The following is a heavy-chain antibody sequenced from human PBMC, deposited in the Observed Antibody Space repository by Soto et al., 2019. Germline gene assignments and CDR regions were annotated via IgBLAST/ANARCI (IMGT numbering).Heavy chain of an antibody. CDR2: IKSKTDGGTT. CDR3: STSNYCYGMDV. CDR1: GFTFSNAW. J-gene: IGHJ6*02. Sequence: EVQLVESGGGLVKPGGSLRLSCAASGFTFSNAWMSWVRQAPGKGLEWVGRIKSKTDGGTTDYAAPVRGRFTISRDDSQNTLYLQMNSLQTEDPAVYYCSTSNYCYGMDVWGQGTTVNVAS. V-gene: IGHV3-15*01.